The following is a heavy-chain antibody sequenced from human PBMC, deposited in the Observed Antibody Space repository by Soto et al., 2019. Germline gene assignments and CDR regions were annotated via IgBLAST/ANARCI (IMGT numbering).Heavy chain of an antibody. J-gene: IGHJ4*02. CDR3: ASLFNYYDSRGYAEYHFDD. V-gene: IGHV4-31*03. D-gene: IGHD3-22*01. Sequence: QVQLQESGPGLVKPSQTLSLTCTVSGGSLNSGFFWSWVRQQPGKGLEWIGHIPYSGSTSYNPSLKRRLTMSVDTSENQFSLKLTSVTAADTAVYYCASLFNYYDSRGYAEYHFDDWGQGTLVTVSS. CDR2: IPYSGST. CDR1: GGSLNSGFF.